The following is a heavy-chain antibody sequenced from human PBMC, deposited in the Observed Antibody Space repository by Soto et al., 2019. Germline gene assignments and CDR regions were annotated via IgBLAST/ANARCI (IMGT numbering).Heavy chain of an antibody. CDR3: VKDSRSYSHSYYFDN. J-gene: IGHJ4*02. CDR2: INGGNSST. D-gene: IGHD3-10*01. Sequence: PGGSLRLSCAASGFIFTNFAMSWVRQAPGKGLEWVAGINGGNSSTFYSDSVKGRFAISRDNSKTTVYLQMNSLRAEDTAVYYCVKDSRSYSHSYYFDNWGQGTPVTVSS. CDR1: GFIFTNFA. V-gene: IGHV3-23*01.